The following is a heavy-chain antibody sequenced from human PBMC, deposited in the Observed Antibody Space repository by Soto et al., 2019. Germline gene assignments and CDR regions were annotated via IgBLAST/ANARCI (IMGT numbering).Heavy chain of an antibody. CDR3: ARDKITGLFDY. Sequence: PGGSLRLSCVASGFTFSSYSMSWVRQAPGEGLQWVSSITSSNTYIHYGDSVKGRFAISRDNAKNSLYLQMNNLRAEDTAVYYCARDKITGLFDYWGQGTLVTVSS. D-gene: IGHD2-8*02. CDR1: GFTFSSYS. V-gene: IGHV3-21*01. J-gene: IGHJ4*02. CDR2: ITSSNTYI.